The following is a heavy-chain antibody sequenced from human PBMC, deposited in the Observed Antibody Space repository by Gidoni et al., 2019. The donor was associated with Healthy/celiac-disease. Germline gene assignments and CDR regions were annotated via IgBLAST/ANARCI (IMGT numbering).Heavy chain of an antibody. Sequence: QVQLVESGGGVVQPGRSLRLSCAASGFTFSSYAMHWVRQAPGKGLEWVAVISYDGSNKYYADSVKGRFTISRDNSKNTLYLQMNSLRAEDTAVYYCAREGDSMGFDYWGQGTLVTVSS. CDR2: ISYDGSNK. CDR3: AREGDSMGFDY. V-gene: IGHV3-30-3*01. CDR1: GFTFSSYA. J-gene: IGHJ4*02.